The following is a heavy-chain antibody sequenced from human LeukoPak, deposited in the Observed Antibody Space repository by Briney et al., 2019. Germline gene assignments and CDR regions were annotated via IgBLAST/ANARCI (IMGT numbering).Heavy chain of an antibody. CDR3: ARDTSGYYYDSSGYYLGYYYYYGMDV. CDR2: IYYSGST. D-gene: IGHD3-22*01. Sequence: NPSETLSLTCTVSGGSISSYYWSWIRQPPGKGLEWIGYIYYSGSTNYNPSLKSRVTISVDTSKNQFSLKLSSVTAADTAVYYCARDTSGYYYDSSGYYLGYYYYYGMDVWGQGTTVTVSS. V-gene: IGHV4-59*01. J-gene: IGHJ6*02. CDR1: GGSISSYY.